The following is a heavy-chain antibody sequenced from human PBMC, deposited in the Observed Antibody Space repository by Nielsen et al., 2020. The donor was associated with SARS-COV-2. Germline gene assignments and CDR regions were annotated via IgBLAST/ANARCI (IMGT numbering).Heavy chain of an antibody. CDR3: ARARATIFGLVMSYGMDV. J-gene: IGHJ6*02. Sequence: ASVKVSCEASGYTFTDYYIHWVRQAPGQGLEWMGRINPYSGGTNYAQKFQGTVTMTRDASISTVYMELTSDDTAAYYCARARATIFGLVMSYGMDVWGQGTTVAVSS. V-gene: IGHV1-2*06. CDR1: GYTFTDYY. D-gene: IGHD3/OR15-3a*01. CDR2: INPYSGGT.